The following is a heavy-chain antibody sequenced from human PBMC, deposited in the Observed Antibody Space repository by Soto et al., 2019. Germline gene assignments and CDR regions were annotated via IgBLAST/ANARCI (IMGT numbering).Heavy chain of an antibody. D-gene: IGHD3-10*01. CDR1: GYTFTSYA. Sequence: ASVKVSCKASGYTFTSYAMHWVRQAPGQRLEWMGWINAGNGNTKYSQKFQGRVTITRDASASTAYMELSSLRSEDTAVYYCARVGHYYYGIDVCGQGTTVTVSS. J-gene: IGHJ6*02. V-gene: IGHV1-3*01. CDR3: ARVGHYYYGIDV. CDR2: INAGNGNT.